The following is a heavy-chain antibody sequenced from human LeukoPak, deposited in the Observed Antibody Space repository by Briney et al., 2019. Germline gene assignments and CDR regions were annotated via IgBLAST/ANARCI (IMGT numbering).Heavy chain of an antibody. Sequence: ASVKVSCKASGYTFTSYGISWVRQAPGQGLEWMGWISAYNGNTNYAQKLQGRVTITRDTSITTAYMEMSSLRSEDTAVYYCARVVGATAGIIRFDAWGQGTLVTVSS. D-gene: IGHD1-26*01. CDR2: ISAYNGNT. V-gene: IGHV1-18*01. CDR1: GYTFTSYG. CDR3: ARVVGATAGIIRFDA. J-gene: IGHJ5*02.